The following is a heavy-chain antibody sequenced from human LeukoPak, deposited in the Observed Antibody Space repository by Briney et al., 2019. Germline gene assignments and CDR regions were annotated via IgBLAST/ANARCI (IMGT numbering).Heavy chain of an antibody. CDR3: AREGLWAFDI. CDR2: IYSSGST. D-gene: IGHD3-16*01. J-gene: IGHJ3*02. Sequence: SETLSLTCTVSGGSMSNYYWSWIRQPAGKGLEWIGLIYSSGSTNYNPSLKSRVTMSVDTSKNQFSLNLSSVTAADTAVYYCAREGLWAFDIWGQGTIVTVSS. V-gene: IGHV4-4*07. CDR1: GGSMSNYY.